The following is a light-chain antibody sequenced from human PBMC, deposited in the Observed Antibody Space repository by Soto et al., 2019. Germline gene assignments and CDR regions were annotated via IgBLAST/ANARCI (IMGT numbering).Light chain of an antibody. CDR3: QQYNSWPRT. CDR1: QSVSSN. J-gene: IGKJ1*01. V-gene: IGKV3-15*01. Sequence: EIVMTQSPATLSVSPGERATLSCRASQSVSSNLAWYQQKPGQAPRLLIYAASTRATGIPARFSGSGSGTEFTLTISSLQSEDVAVYYCQQYNSWPRTFGQGTKVDIK. CDR2: AAS.